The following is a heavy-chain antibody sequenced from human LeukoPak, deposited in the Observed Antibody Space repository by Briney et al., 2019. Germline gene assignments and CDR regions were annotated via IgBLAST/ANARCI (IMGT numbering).Heavy chain of an antibody. V-gene: IGHV4-39*01. Sequence: SETLSLTCTVSGGSISSSSYYWGWIRQPPGKGLEWIGSIYYSGSTYYNPSLKSRVAISVDTSKNQFSLKLSSVTAADTAVYYCARHMSGDYEFDYWGQGTLVTVSS. D-gene: IGHD4-17*01. CDR2: IYYSGST. J-gene: IGHJ4*02. CDR1: GGSISSSSYY. CDR3: ARHMSGDYEFDY.